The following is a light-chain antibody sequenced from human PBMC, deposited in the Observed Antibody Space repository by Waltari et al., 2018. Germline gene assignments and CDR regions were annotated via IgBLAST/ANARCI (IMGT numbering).Light chain of an antibody. V-gene: IGKV1-8*01. CDR2: AAS. CDR3: QQYYTYPIS. CDR1: QGISSY. J-gene: IGKJ5*01. Sequence: AIRMTQSPSSLSASTGDRVNITCRANQGISSYLAWYQQKPGKAPKLLIYAASTLQTGVPSRFSGSGSGTDFTLTISCLQSEDFATYYCQQYYTYPISFGQGTRLEIK.